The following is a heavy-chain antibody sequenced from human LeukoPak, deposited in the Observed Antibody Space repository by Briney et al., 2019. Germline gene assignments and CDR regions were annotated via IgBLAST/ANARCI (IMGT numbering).Heavy chain of an antibody. Sequence: SETLSLTCTVSGGSISSYYWSWIRQPPGKGLEWIGYIYYSGSTNYSPSLKSRVTISVDTSKNQFSLKLSSVTAADTAVYYCARVSGSSWSMYYFDYWGQGTLVTVSS. V-gene: IGHV4-59*01. CDR1: GGSISSYY. CDR3: ARVSGSSWSMYYFDY. J-gene: IGHJ4*02. D-gene: IGHD6-13*01. CDR2: IYYSGST.